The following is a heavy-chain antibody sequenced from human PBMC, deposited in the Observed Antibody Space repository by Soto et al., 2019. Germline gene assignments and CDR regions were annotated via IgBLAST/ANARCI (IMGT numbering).Heavy chain of an antibody. CDR1: GYTFRSAW. CDR2: IKSKIDGGTT. CDR3: TTYDYGSASDRIRWAY. D-gene: IGHD3-16*02. J-gene: IGHJ4*02. Sequence: GGSLRLACAASGYTFRSAWMSWVRQAPGKGREWVARIKSKIDGGTTDYAAPVRGRFTISRDDSKNTLYLQMDSLQIEDTAVYYCTTYDYGSASDRIRWAYGGQGALVTVSS. V-gene: IGHV3-15*01.